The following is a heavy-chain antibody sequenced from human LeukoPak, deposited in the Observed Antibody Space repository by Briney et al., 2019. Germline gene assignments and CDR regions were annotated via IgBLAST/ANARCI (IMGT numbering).Heavy chain of an antibody. J-gene: IGHJ6*03. Sequence: PSETLSLTCTVSGYSISSGYYWGWIRQPPGKGLEWIGSIYHSGSTYYNPSLKSRVTISVDTSKNQFSLKLSSVTAADTAVYYCASNFWSGYFDYYYYMDVWGKGTTVTVSS. D-gene: IGHD3-3*01. CDR2: IYHSGST. CDR3: ASNFWSGYFDYYYYMDV. V-gene: IGHV4-38-2*02. CDR1: GYSISSGYY.